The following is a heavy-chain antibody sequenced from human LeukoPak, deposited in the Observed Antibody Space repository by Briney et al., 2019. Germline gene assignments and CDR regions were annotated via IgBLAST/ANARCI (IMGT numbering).Heavy chain of an antibody. D-gene: IGHD6-19*01. J-gene: IGHJ4*02. CDR3: ARPRSSGRDYPFDY. Sequence: GGSLRLSCAASGFTFSSYAMSWVRQAPGKGLEWVSAISGSGGSTYYADSVKGRFTISRDNSKNTLYLQMNSLRAEDTAVYYCARPRSSGRDYPFDYWGQGTLVTVSS. CDR2: ISGSGGST. CDR1: GFTFSSYA. V-gene: IGHV3-23*01.